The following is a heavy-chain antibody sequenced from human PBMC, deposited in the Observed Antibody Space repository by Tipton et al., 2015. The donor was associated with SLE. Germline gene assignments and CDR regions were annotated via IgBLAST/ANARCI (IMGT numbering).Heavy chain of an antibody. J-gene: IGHJ6*02. D-gene: IGHD2-2*03. Sequence: GSLRLSCAASGFTVTTYAMSWVRQAPGKGLEWVSSIGQTDDFTRYADSVKGRFTISRDTSKNTLYLQMNSLRVEDTAVYYCANRLDIPLANYFFGMDVWGQGTTVPVSS. CDR3: ANRLDIPLANYFFGMDV. CDR1: GFTVTTYA. V-gene: IGHV3-23*01. CDR2: IGQTDDFT.